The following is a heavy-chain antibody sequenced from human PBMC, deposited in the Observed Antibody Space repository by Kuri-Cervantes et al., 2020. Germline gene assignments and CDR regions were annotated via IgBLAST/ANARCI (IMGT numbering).Heavy chain of an antibody. V-gene: IGHV3-30*02. CDR1: GFTFSSYG. CDR3: AKDLSAYDSSGYYVAPFDY. D-gene: IGHD3-22*01. Sequence: GGSLRLSCVASGFTFSSYGMHWVRQAPGKGLEWVAVIWYDGSDKYYADSVKGRFTISRDNSKNTLYLQMNSLRAEDTAVYYCAKDLSAYDSSGYYVAPFDYWGQGTLVTVSS. CDR2: IWYDGSDK. J-gene: IGHJ4*02.